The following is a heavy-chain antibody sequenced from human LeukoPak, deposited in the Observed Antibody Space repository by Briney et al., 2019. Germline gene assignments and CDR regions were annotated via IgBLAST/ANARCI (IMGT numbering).Heavy chain of an antibody. Sequence: ASVKVSCKASGYTFTSYDINWVRQATGLGLEWMGWMNPNSGNTGYAQKFQGRVTMTRNTSISTAYMELSSLRSEDTAVYYCARVPAAIGYYYYGMDVWGQGTTVTVSS. CDR3: ARVPAAIGYYYYGMDV. CDR2: MNPNSGNT. D-gene: IGHD2-2*01. J-gene: IGHJ6*02. V-gene: IGHV1-8*01. CDR1: GYTFTSYD.